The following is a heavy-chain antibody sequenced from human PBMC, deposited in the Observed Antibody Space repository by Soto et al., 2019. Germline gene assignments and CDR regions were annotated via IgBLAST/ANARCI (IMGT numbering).Heavy chain of an antibody. CDR2: IYVTGAV. J-gene: IGHJ5*02. CDR3: ERLSIATKNYKWLDH. CDR1: GAALNSGNYY. D-gene: IGHD2-21*01. V-gene: IGHV4-31*03. Sequence: SETLSLTCSVSGAALNSGNYYWSWIRQVPGKGLEWIGHIYVTGAVDYNPSLRDRITISQDTSERQFSLNLRLVTAADTAVYYCERLSIATKNYKWLDHWGQGKMVTV.